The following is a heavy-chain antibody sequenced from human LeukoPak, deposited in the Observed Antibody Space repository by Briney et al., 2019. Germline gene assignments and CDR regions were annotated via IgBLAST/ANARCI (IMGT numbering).Heavy chain of an antibody. D-gene: IGHD3-10*01. CDR3: ARDRYYYGSGGDWFDP. V-gene: IGHV4-34*01. CDR1: GFTFSSHS. J-gene: IGHJ5*02. Sequence: GSLRLSCAASGFTFSSHSMTWVRQAPGKGLEWIGEINHSGSTNYNPSLKSRVTISVDTSNNQFSLKLSSVTAADTAVYYCARDRYYYGSGGDWFDPWGQGTLVTVSS. CDR2: INHSGST.